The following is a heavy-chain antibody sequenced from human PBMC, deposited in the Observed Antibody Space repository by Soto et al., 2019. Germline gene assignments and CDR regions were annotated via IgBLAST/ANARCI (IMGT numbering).Heavy chain of an antibody. Sequence: GGSLRLSCAASGFTFSSYAMSWVRQAPGKGLEWVSAISGSGGSTCYADSVKGRFTISRDNSKNTLYLQMNSLRAEDTAVYYCAKDPNLAVAGYFDYWGQGTLVTVSS. CDR2: ISGSGGST. CDR3: AKDPNLAVAGYFDY. V-gene: IGHV3-23*01. D-gene: IGHD6-19*01. CDR1: GFTFSSYA. J-gene: IGHJ4*02.